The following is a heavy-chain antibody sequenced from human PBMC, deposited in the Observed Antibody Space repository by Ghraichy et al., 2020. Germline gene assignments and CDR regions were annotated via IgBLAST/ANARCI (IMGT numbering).Heavy chain of an antibody. CDR2: INWSSTSI. Sequence: GGSLRLSCATSGFIIDGYAMHWVRQVPGKGLEWVSGINWSSTSIGYADSVKGRFTISRDNAKNSLYLEMDNLRGEDTAVYYCANGTKEFVYHGIDVWGQGTTVTVSS. CDR1: GFIIDGYA. J-gene: IGHJ6*02. V-gene: IGHV3-9*01. CDR3: ANGTKEFVYHGIDV. D-gene: IGHD3-10*01.